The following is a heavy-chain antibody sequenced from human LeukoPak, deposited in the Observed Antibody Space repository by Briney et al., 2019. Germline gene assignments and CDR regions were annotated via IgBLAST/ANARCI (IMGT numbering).Heavy chain of an antibody. CDR1: GESLNSYY. Sequence: KPSETLSLTCAVYGESLNSYYWSWVRQPPGEGLEWIGEIYESGTTKYNPSLKSRVAISMVPSKQQFSLRLSSVTAADTAVYYCARGAWATRLASWGLGTPVIVSS. J-gene: IGHJ4*02. CDR2: IYESGTT. D-gene: IGHD2-15*01. V-gene: IGHV4-34*01. CDR3: ARGAWATRLAS.